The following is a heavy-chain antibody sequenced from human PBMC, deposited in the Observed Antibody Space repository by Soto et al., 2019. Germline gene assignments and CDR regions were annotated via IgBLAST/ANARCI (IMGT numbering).Heavy chain of an antibody. CDR3: ARHGPIAAAGTVFDY. J-gene: IGHJ4*02. CDR1: GGSISSYY. V-gene: IGHV4-59*08. Sequence: SETLSLTCAVSGGSISSYYWSWIRQPPGKGLEWIGYIYYSGSTNYNPSLKSRVTISVDTSKNQFSLKLSSVTAADTAVYYCARHGPIAAAGTVFDYWGQGTLVTVSS. CDR2: IYYSGST. D-gene: IGHD6-13*01.